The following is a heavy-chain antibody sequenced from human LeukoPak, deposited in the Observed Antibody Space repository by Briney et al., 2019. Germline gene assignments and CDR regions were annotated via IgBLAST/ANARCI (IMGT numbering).Heavy chain of an antibody. Sequence: GGSLRLSCAASGFTFSTYGMHWVRQAPGKGLEWVASISYDGGDRHYADSVEGRFTISRDNSKNTLYLQINSLRAEDTAVYYCARDSGPHSSSFQYWGQGTLVTVSS. D-gene: IGHD6-13*01. V-gene: IGHV3-30*03. J-gene: IGHJ1*01. CDR3: ARDSGPHSSSFQY. CDR2: ISYDGGDR. CDR1: GFTFSTYG.